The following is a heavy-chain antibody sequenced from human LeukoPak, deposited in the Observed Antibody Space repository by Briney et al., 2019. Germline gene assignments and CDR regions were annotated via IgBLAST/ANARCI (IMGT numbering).Heavy chain of an antibody. V-gene: IGHV3-20*04. Sequence: GGSLRLSCAASGFTFGDYGMSWVRQAPGKGLEWVSGINWNGGSTGYADSVKGRFTISRDNAKNSLYLQMNSLRAEDTALYYCAREHYGSGSYYSGYYFDYWGQGTLVTVSS. CDR2: INWNGGST. CDR1: GFTFGDYG. J-gene: IGHJ4*02. D-gene: IGHD3-10*01. CDR3: AREHYGSGSYYSGYYFDY.